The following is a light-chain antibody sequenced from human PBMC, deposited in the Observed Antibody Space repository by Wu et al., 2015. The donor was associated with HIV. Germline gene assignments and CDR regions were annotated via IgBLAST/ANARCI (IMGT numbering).Light chain of an antibody. CDR2: GAS. V-gene: IGKV3-15*01. CDR1: QNINSN. CDR3: QQYNNWPRT. J-gene: IGKJ1*01. Sequence: EIVMTQSPAILSVSPGDRATLSCRASQNINSNLAWYKQKPGQAPRLLIYGASTRATGIPAKFSGSGSGTDFTLTINSMHSEDFAVYYCQQYNNWPRTFGQGTKGGNQT.